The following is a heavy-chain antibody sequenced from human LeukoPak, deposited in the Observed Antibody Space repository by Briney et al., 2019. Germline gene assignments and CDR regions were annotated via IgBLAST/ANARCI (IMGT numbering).Heavy chain of an antibody. CDR3: ARNQAVAANRGASDV. CDR2: IYYNGNT. J-gene: IGHJ3*01. D-gene: IGHD6-19*01. V-gene: IGHV4-28*01. Sequence: PSDTLSLTCAVSGYSISSNNWWAWVRQPPGKGLEGIGYIYYNGNTYYNPYNPSLTSRVTMSVDTSKNQFSLKLDSVTEIDTAMYYCARNQAVAANRGASDVWGQGTMVTVSS. CDR1: GYSISSNNW.